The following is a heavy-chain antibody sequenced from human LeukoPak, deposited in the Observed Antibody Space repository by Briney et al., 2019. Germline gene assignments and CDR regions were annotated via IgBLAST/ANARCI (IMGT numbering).Heavy chain of an antibody. CDR2: IYYSGGT. V-gene: IGHV4-59*01. D-gene: IGHD3-16*02. CDR1: GGSISSYY. CDR3: ARQGDYRYPFDS. J-gene: IGHJ4*02. Sequence: SETLSLTCTVSGGSISSYYWSWIRQPPGKGLEWIGYIYYSGGTNYNPSLKSRVTISVDTSKNQFSLKLSSVTAADTAVYYCARQGDYRYPFDSWGQGTLVTVSS.